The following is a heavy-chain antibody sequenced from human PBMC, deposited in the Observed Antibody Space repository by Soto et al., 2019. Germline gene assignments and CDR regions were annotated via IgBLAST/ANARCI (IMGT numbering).Heavy chain of an antibody. CDR2: ISWKDEK. CDR1: EFSLSTSGAG. CDR3: THIFVGKYSRRYYDS. D-gene: IGHD1-26*01. Sequence: SRPTLVNPTPTLPMTCTFSEFSLSTSGAGVDWIRQSPGKAPEWLALISWKDEKRYKPGLMSRLTITKDTSTNQMVRKITALYRVYTATYFSTHIFVGKYSRRYYDSLGKGIQVT. V-gene: IGHV2-5*01. J-gene: IGHJ4*02.